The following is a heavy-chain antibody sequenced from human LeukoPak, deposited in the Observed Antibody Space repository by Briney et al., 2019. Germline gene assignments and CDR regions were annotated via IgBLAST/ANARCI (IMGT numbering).Heavy chain of an antibody. CDR2: IYYSGST. V-gene: IGHV4-39*07. CDR1: GGSISSSSYY. D-gene: IGHD3-22*01. CDR3: ARLPPSRITMIVGLFDP. Sequence: PSETLSLTCTVSGGSISSSSYYWGWIRQPPGKGLEWIGSIYYSGSTYYNPPLKSRVTISVDTSKNQFSLKLSSVTAADTAVYYCARLPPSRITMIVGLFDPWGQGTLVTVSS. J-gene: IGHJ5*02.